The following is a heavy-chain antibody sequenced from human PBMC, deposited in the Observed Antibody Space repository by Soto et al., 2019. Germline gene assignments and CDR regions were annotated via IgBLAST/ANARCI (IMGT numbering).Heavy chain of an antibody. CDR3: ARHGGFADPIMGSCFDP. CDR1: GGPISSNPDY. Sequence: SETLSLTCTVSGGPISSNPDYWGWIRQPPGKGLEWIGSVYYSGSTFYNPSLKSRVTISVDTSKNQFSLKVRSVTATDTAVYYCARHGGFADPIMGSCFDPWGQGILVTVSS. V-gene: IGHV4-39*01. D-gene: IGHD3-10*01. J-gene: IGHJ5*02. CDR2: VYYSGST.